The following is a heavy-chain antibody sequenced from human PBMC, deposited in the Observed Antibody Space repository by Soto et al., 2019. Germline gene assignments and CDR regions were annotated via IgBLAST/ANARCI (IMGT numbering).Heavy chain of an antibody. CDR3: ATVNDYYGSGRDSIPGDP. CDR1: GGTFSSYA. Sequence: GASVKVSCKASGGTFSSYAISWVRQAPGQGLEWMGGIIPIFGTANYAQKFQGRVTITADKSTSTAYMELSSLRSEDTAVYYCATVNDYYGSGRDSIPGDPWGQGTLVTVSS. CDR2: IIPIFGTA. V-gene: IGHV1-69*06. D-gene: IGHD3-10*01. J-gene: IGHJ5*02.